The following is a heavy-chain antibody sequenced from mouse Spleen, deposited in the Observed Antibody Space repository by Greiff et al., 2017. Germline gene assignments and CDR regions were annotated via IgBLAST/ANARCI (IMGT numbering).Heavy chain of an antibody. Sequence: VQLQQSGAELARPGASVKLSCKASGYTFTSYGISWVKQRTGQGLEWIGEIYPRSGNTYYNEKFKGKATLTADKSSSTAYMELRSLTSEDSAVYFCARLLRYPYWYFDVWGAGTTVTVSS. CDR2: IYPRSGNT. J-gene: IGHJ1*01. D-gene: IGHD1-1*01. V-gene: IGHV1-81*01. CDR1: GYTFTSYG. CDR3: ARLLRYPYWYFDV.